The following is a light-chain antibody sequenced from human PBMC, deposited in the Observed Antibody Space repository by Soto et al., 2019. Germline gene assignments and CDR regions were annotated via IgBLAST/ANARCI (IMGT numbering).Light chain of an antibody. V-gene: IGKV3-15*01. CDR2: GAS. J-gene: IGKJ5*01. Sequence: ETVMTQSPATLSVSPGERVTLSCRASEYVSNNLAWYQQRPGQPPRLLIYGASTRATGIPSRFSGSGPGTEFTLTISGLQSEDFSIYFCQQYNNWPPLTFGQGTRLEVK. CDR1: EYVSNN. CDR3: QQYNNWPPLT.